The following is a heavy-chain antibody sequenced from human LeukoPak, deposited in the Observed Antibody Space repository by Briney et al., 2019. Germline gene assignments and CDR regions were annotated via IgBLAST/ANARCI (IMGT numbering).Heavy chain of an antibody. D-gene: IGHD3-10*01. CDR3: TRGPEYYGSGIYYFDY. Sequence: PGGSLKLSCAASGFTFSGSAMHWVRQASGKGLEWVGRIRSKANSYATAYAASVKGRFTISRDDSKNTLYLQMNSLKTEDTAVYYCTRGPEYYGSGIYYFDYWGQGTLVTVSS. V-gene: IGHV3-73*01. CDR2: IRSKANSYAT. J-gene: IGHJ4*02. CDR1: GFTFSGSA.